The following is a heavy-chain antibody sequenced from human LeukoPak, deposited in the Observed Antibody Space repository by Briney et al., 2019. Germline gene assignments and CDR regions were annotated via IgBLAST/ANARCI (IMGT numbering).Heavy chain of an antibody. Sequence: ASVKVSCKASGYTFSAYYMHWVRQAPGQGLEWMGWINPHSGGTNFAQKFQGRVTMTRDTSITTAHMELRRLPSDDTAMYYCAREIPCSSSSCLDYWGQGTLVTVSS. V-gene: IGHV1-2*02. D-gene: IGHD2-2*01. CDR3: AREIPCSSSSCLDY. CDR1: GYTFSAYY. CDR2: INPHSGGT. J-gene: IGHJ4*02.